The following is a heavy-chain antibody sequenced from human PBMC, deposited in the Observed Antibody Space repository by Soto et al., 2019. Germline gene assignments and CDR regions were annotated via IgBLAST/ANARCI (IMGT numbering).Heavy chain of an antibody. V-gene: IGHV1-69*13. CDR3: ARGTGYSGYEYFDY. CDR2: LVPGFGTA. D-gene: IGHD5-12*01. CDR1: GFIFTSSA. J-gene: IGHJ4*02. Sequence: GASVKVSCKTSGFIFTSSAVQWVRQARGQGLEWMGGLVPGFGTANYAQKFQNRVTITADESTSTAYMGLSSLRSEDTAVYYCARGTGYSGYEYFDYWGQGTLVTVS.